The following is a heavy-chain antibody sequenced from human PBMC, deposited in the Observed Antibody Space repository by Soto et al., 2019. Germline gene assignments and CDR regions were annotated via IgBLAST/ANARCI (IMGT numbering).Heavy chain of an antibody. J-gene: IGHJ2*01. D-gene: IGHD3-9*01. CDR1: GFTFSTYW. CDR3: ASRTISHRYLDL. CDR2: ISSGSSTI. Sequence: GGSLRLSCTASGFTFSTYWMHWVREAPGKGLVWVSYISSGSSTIYYADSVKGRFTISRDNAKNSLYLQMNSLRAEDTAVYYCASRTISHRYLDLWGRGTLVTVSS. V-gene: IGHV3-48*01.